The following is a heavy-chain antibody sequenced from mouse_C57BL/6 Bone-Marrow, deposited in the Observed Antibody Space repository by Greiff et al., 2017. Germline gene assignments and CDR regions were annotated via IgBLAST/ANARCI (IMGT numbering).Heavy chain of an antibody. CDR3: ARPYYGYDGDY. J-gene: IGHJ2*01. CDR1: GFNIKDYY. V-gene: IGHV14-2*01. D-gene: IGHD2-9*01. CDR2: IDPEDGDT. Sequence: VQLQQSGAELVKPGASVKLSCTASGFNIKDYYMHWVKQRTEQGLEWIGRIDPEDGDTKYAPKFQGKATITADTSSNTAYLQLSSLTSEDPAVYYCARPYYGYDGDYWGQGTTLTVSS.